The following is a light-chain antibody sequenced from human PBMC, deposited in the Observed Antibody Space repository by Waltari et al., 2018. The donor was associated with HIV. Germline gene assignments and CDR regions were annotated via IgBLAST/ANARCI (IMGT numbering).Light chain of an antibody. CDR1: SSDVGGYNY. CDR3: SSYAGSNEEV. Sequence: QSALTQPPSASGSPGQSVTISCTGTSSDVGGYNYVSWYQQHPGKAPKLMIYEVSKRPSGVPDRFSGSKSGNTASLTVSGLQAEDEADYYCSSYAGSNEEVFGGGTKLTVL. V-gene: IGLV2-8*01. CDR2: EVS. J-gene: IGLJ2*01.